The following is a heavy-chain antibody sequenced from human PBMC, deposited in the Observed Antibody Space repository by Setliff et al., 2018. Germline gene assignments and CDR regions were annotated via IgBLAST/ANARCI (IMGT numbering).Heavy chain of an antibody. CDR1: GGTFSSYV. CDR2: INPSGGST. V-gene: IGHV1-46*01. Sequence: ASVKVSCKASGGTFSSYVISWVREAPGQGLEWMGIINPSGGSTSYAQKFQGRVTMTRNTSISTAYMELSSLRSEDTAVYYCAREAPGRYCSGGSCSYFDYWGQGILVTVSS. D-gene: IGHD2-15*01. J-gene: IGHJ4*02. CDR3: AREAPGRYCSGGSCSYFDY.